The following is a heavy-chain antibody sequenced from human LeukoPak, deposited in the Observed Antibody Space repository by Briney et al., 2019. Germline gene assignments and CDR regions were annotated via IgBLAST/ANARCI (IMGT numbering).Heavy chain of an antibody. CDR1: GFTFSSYW. D-gene: IGHD2-21*01. J-gene: IGHJ6*02. CDR3: ARVWWLPSGYGMDV. CDR2: IKQDGSEK. Sequence: PGGSLRLSCVASGFTFSSYWMSWVRQAPGKGLEWVANIKQDGSEKYYVDSVKGRFTISRDNAKNSLYLQMNSLRAEDTAAYYCARVWWLPSGYGMDVWGQGTTVTVSS. V-gene: IGHV3-7*01.